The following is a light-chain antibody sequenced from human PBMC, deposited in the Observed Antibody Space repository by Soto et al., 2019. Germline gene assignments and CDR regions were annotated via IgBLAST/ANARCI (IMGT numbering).Light chain of an antibody. CDR1: QGITTY. CDR3: LQDQSYLWT. J-gene: IGKJ1*01. V-gene: IGKV1-6*01. CDR2: AAS. Sequence: AIQMTQSPSSLSASVGDGVTITCRASQGITTYLSWYQQRPGKAPKLLIYAASSLQSGVPSRLRGGEAGTVFALTIGSLQPEDFATYYWLQDQSYLWTFGQGTKVELK.